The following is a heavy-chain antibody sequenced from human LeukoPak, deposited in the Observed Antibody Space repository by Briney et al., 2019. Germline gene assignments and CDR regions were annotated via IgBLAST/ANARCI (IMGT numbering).Heavy chain of an antibody. Sequence: GASVKVSCKASGYTFTGYYIHWVRQAPGQGLEWMGRINPNSGGTNYAQKFQGRVTMTRDMSISTAYIELSSLRSEDTAVYYCAREPRSYYGMDVWGQGTTVTVSS. V-gene: IGHV1-2*06. J-gene: IGHJ6*02. CDR3: AREPRSYYGMDV. CDR2: INPNSGGT. CDR1: GYTFTGYY. D-gene: IGHD3-3*01.